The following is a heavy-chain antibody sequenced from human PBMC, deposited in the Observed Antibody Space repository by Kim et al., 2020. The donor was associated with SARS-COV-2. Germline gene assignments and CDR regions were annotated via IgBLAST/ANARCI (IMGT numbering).Heavy chain of an antibody. J-gene: IGHJ6*02. CDR3: ARGVFRDGFDV. V-gene: IGHV3-74*01. Sequence: GGSLRLSCAVSRFTFNNYWINWVRHAPGMGLVWVSRISVDGSITNYADSVKGRFTMSRDNAENTLYLQMNSLRAEDTAVYYCARGVFRDGFDVWGQGTTVPVSS. CDR2: ISVDGSIT. CDR1: RFTFNNYW.